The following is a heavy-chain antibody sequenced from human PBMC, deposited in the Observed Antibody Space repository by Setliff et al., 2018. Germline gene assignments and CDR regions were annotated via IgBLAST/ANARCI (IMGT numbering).Heavy chain of an antibody. CDR1: GGSISSSNYY. Sequence: LSLTCTVSGGSISSSNYYWGWIRQPPGKGLEWIGNIYYGGSAYYNPSLKSRVTISVDTSKNQFSLKLSSVTAADTAVYYCARDLVDYDYYYFDYWGQGTLVTVSS. D-gene: IGHD2-8*02. CDR2: IYYGGSA. CDR3: ARDLVDYDYYYFDY. J-gene: IGHJ4*02. V-gene: IGHV4-39*02.